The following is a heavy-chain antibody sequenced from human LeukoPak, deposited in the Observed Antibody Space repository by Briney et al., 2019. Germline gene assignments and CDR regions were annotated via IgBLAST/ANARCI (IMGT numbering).Heavy chain of an antibody. CDR1: GYTFTNYG. V-gene: IGHV1-18*01. J-gene: IGHJ4*02. CDR2: ISAYNGNT. Sequence: ASVKVSCKASGYTFTNYGISWVRQAPGQWLEWMGWISAYNGNTNYAQKLQGRVTMTTDTSTSTAYMELRSLRSDDTAIYYCATSIRTGTTISVYFDSWGQGTLVTVSS. D-gene: IGHD1-1*01. CDR3: ATSIRTGTTISVYFDS.